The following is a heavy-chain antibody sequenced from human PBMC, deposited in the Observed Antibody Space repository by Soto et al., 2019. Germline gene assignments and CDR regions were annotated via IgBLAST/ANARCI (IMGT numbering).Heavy chain of an antibody. J-gene: IGHJ4*01. CDR1: GFTFTRYS. D-gene: IGHD3-10*01. Sequence: PGGSLRLSCAASGFTFTRYSMDWVRQAPGKGLEWVSSISSTTNYIYYADSMKGRFTVSRDNAKNSVYLEMNSLSAEDTALYYCARDSGYGSGTSVNHRLDYWGHGTLVTVSS. CDR2: ISSTTNYI. V-gene: IGHV3-21*01. CDR3: ARDSGYGSGTSVNHRLDY.